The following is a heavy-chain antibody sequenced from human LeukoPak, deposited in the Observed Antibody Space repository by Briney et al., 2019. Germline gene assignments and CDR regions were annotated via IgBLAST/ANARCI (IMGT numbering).Heavy chain of an antibody. V-gene: IGHV3-21*01. J-gene: IGHJ4*02. D-gene: IGHD3-16*02. CDR1: GFTFSYYD. CDR3: ARGRLGELSLVGFDY. CDR2: ISSSSSYI. Sequence: GGSLRLSCVASGFTFSYYDMHWVRQATGKGLEWVSSISSSSSYIYYADSVKGRFTISRDNAKNSLYLQMNSLRAEDTAVYYCARGRLGELSLVGFDYWGQGTLVTVSS.